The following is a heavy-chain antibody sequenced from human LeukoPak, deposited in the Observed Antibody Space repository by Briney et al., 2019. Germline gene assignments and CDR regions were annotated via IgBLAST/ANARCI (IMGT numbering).Heavy chain of an antibody. CDR2: IISNGGST. J-gene: IGHJ4*02. V-gene: IGHV3-64D*06. CDR1: GFTFSSYA. D-gene: IGHD2-21*02. CDR3: VKGGLAFCGGDCYSYFDY. Sequence: GGSLRLSCAASGFTFSSYAMHWVRQAPGKGLEYVSTIISNGGSTYYADSVKGRFTISRDNSKNTVSLQMSSLRAEDTALYYCVKGGLAFCGGDCYSYFDYWGQGTLVTVSS.